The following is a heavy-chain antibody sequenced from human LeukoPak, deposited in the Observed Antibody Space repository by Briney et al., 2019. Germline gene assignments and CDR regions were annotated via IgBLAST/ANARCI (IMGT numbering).Heavy chain of an antibody. V-gene: IGHV3-30-3*01. CDR2: ISYDGSHK. CDR1: GFTFSNYA. D-gene: IGHD2-15*01. Sequence: GRSLRLSCAASGFTFSNYAIHWVRQAPGKGLEWVAVISYDGSHKYYADSVKGRFTISRDNSKNTLYLQINSLRAEDTAVYYCTRGLGKYCSGGSCYSTVGFDYWGQGTLVTVSS. J-gene: IGHJ4*02. CDR3: TRGLGKYCSGGSCYSTVGFDY.